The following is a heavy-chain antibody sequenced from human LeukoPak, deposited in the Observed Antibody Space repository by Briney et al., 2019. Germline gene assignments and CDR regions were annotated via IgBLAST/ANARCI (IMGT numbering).Heavy chain of an antibody. CDR2: INTNTGNP. D-gene: IGHD3-22*01. CDR1: GYTFTSYA. J-gene: IGHJ3*02. Sequence: ASVKVSCKASGYTFTSYAMNWVRQAPGQGLEWMGWINTNTGNPTYAQGFTGRFVFSLDTSVSTAYLQISSLKAENTAVYYCARELGSGYYSRDAFDIWGQGTMVTVSS. CDR3: ARELGSGYYSRDAFDI. V-gene: IGHV7-4-1*02.